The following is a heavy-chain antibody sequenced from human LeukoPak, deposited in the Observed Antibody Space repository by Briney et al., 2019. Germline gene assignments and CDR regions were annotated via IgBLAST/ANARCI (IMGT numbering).Heavy chain of an antibody. CDR1: GFTFSSYG. J-gene: IGHJ4*02. CDR2: IRYDGSNK. CDR3: AKDRRSGWYFDY. Sequence: GGSQRLSCAASGFTFSSYGMHWVRQAPGKGLEWVAFIRYDGSNKYYADSVKGRFTISRDNSKNTLYLQMNSLRAEDTAVYYCAKDRRSGWYFDYWGQGTLVTVSS. D-gene: IGHD6-19*01. V-gene: IGHV3-30*02.